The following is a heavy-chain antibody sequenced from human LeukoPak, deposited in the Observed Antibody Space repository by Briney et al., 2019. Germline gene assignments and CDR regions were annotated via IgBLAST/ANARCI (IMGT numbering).Heavy chain of an antibody. Sequence: ASVKVSCKASGYTFTSYDINWVRQATGQGLEWMGWMNPNSGNTGYAQKFQGRVTITRNTSISTAYMELSSLRSEDTAVYYCARGYDIAAAGTGYYYYMDVWGKGTTVTVSS. CDR2: MNPNSGNT. J-gene: IGHJ6*03. V-gene: IGHV1-8*03. D-gene: IGHD6-13*01. CDR3: ARGYDIAAAGTGYYYYMDV. CDR1: GYTFTSYD.